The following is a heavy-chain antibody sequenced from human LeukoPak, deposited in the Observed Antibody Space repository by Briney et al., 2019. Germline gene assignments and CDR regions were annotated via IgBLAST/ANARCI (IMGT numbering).Heavy chain of an antibody. CDR3: ARPLWEPDYGDYHGLDP. CDR1: GGTFSSYA. J-gene: IGHJ5*02. Sequence: SVKVSCKASGGTFSSYAISWVRQAPGQGLEWMGGIIPIFGTANYAQKFQGRVTITADGSTSTAYMELSSLRSEDTAVYYCARPLWEPDYGDYHGLDPWGQGTLVTVSS. V-gene: IGHV1-69*13. CDR2: IIPIFGTA. D-gene: IGHD4-17*01.